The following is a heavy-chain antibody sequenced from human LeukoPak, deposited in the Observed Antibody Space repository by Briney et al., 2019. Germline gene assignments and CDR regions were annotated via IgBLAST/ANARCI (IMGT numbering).Heavy chain of an antibody. J-gene: IGHJ5*02. V-gene: IGHV4-38-2*02. CDR3: PRDTPERRHWFDP. CDR1: GYSISSGYY. CDR2: IYHSGST. D-gene: IGHD1-1*01. Sequence: PSETLSLTCTVSGYSISSGYYWGWIRQPPGKGLEWIGSIYHSGSTYYNPSLKSRVTISVDTSKNQFSLKLSSVTAADTAVYYCPRDTPERRHWFDPWGQGTLVTVSS.